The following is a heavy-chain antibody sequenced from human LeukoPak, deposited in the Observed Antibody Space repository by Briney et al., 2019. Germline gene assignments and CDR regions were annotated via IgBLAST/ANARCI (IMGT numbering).Heavy chain of an antibody. CDR2: VGISSGNT. D-gene: IGHD2-2*01. Sequence: GGSLRLSCAGSGFTFSDYSMNWVRQAPGKGLEWISYVGISSGNTKYADSVKGRFTISGDKAKNSLYLQMNSLRVEDTAVYYCARGTKYAFDNWGQGTLVTVSS. CDR3: ARGTKYAFDN. V-gene: IGHV3-48*01. CDR1: GFTFSDYS. J-gene: IGHJ4*02.